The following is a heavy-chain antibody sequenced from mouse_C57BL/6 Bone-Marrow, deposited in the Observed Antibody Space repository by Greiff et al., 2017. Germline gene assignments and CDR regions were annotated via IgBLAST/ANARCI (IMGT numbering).Heavy chain of an antibody. Sequence: EVKVVESGGGLVQPKGSLKLSCAASGFSFNTYAMNWVRQAPGKGLEWVARIRSKSNNYATYYADSVKDRFTISRDDSESMLYLQMNNLKTEDTARYYCVRHDYVYWGQGTLVTVSA. CDR2: IRSKSNNYAT. J-gene: IGHJ3*01. CDR3: VRHDYVY. D-gene: IGHD2-4*01. V-gene: IGHV10-1*01. CDR1: GFSFNTYA.